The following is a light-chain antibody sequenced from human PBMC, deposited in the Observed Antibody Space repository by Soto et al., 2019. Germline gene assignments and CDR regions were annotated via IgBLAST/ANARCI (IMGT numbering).Light chain of an antibody. CDR2: AAS. CDR3: QKYNSAPYT. J-gene: IGKJ2*01. CDR1: QGISNY. V-gene: IGKV1-27*01. Sequence: DIQMTQSPSSLSASVGDRVTITCRASQGISNYLAWYQQKPGKVPKLLIYAASNLKSGVPSRFSGSGSETDVTLTISSLQPEDVATHYCQKYNSAPYTYGQWTKLEIK.